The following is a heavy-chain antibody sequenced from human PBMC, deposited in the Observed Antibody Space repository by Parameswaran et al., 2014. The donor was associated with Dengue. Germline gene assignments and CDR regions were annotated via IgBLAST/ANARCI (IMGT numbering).Heavy chain of an antibody. Sequence: VRQMPGKGLEWIGEINHSGSTNYNPSLKSRVTISVDTSKNQFSLKLSSVTAADTAVYYCARGSLQGHSSSWTRSYNWFDPWGQGTLVTVSS. CDR3: ARGSLQGHSSSWTRSYNWFDP. V-gene: IGHV4-34*01. J-gene: IGHJ5*02. CDR2: INHSGST. D-gene: IGHD6-13*01.